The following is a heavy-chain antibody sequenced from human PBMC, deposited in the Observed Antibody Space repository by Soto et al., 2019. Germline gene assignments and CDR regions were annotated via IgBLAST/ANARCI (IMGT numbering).Heavy chain of an antibody. CDR1: GGTFSSDT. J-gene: IGHJ5*02. V-gene: IGHV1-69*02. CDR3: EGYCSGGSCYSWFDP. Sequence: SVKVSCKASGGTFSSDTISWGRQAPGQGLEWMGRIIPILGIANYAQKFQGRVTITADKSTSTAYMELSSLRSEDTAVYYCEGYCSGGSCYSWFDPWGQGTLVTVSS. CDR2: IIPILGIA. D-gene: IGHD2-15*01.